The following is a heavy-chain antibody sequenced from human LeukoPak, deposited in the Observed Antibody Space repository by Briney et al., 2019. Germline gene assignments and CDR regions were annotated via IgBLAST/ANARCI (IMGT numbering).Heavy chain of an antibody. D-gene: IGHD2-15*01. Sequence: SETLSLTCTVSGGSISSYYWSWIRQSPGKGLEWIGYIYYTGNTNYNPSLESRVIISVDTSKNQFPLKLSSVTAADTAVYYCARHECGGSCYPEDYWGQGTLVTVSS. CDR2: IYYTGNT. CDR1: GGSISSYY. CDR3: ARHECGGSCYPEDY. J-gene: IGHJ4*02. V-gene: IGHV4-59*08.